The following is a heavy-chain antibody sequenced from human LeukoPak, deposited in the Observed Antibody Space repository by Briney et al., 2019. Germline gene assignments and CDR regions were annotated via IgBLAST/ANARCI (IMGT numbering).Heavy chain of an antibody. CDR1: GLTFSSYW. V-gene: IGHV3-7*01. Sequence: GGSLRLSCAASGLTFSSYWMTWVRQAPGKGLEWVANMNQDGSQKYYLDSVKGRFTISRDNAKNSLYLQMNSLRAEDTAVYYCARDAPSGSYGQGRDYWGQGTLVTVSS. J-gene: IGHJ4*02. CDR3: ARDAPSGSYGQGRDY. CDR2: MNQDGSQK. D-gene: IGHD1-26*01.